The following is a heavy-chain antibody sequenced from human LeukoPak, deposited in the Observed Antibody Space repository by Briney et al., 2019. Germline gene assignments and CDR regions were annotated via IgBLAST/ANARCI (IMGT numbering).Heavy chain of an antibody. CDR2: INYSGGMT. CDR1: GFTFSSYA. J-gene: IGHJ3*02. Sequence: PGGSLRLSCAASGFTFSSYAMSWVRQAPGKGLEWVSGINYSGGMTGYADSVEGRFTISRDNAKNSLYLQMNSLRAEDTALYYCARGIAVREVLHAFANWGQGTMVTVSS. V-gene: IGHV3-20*04. D-gene: IGHD6-19*01. CDR3: ARGIAVREVLHAFAN.